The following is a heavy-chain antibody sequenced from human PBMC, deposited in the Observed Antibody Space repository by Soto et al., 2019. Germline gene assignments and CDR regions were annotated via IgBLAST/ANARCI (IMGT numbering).Heavy chain of an antibody. CDR3: AKDSGYDHTD. J-gene: IGHJ4*02. CDR2: LSGSGGST. D-gene: IGHD5-12*01. Sequence: EVQLLESGGGLVQPGGSLRLSCAASGFTFGSSGMSWVRQAPGKGLEWISGLSGSGGSTYYADSVKGRFTISRDTSKSTLYLPMHSLRVEDTAVYYCAKDSGYDHTDWGQGTLVTVSS. CDR1: GFTFGSSG. V-gene: IGHV3-23*01.